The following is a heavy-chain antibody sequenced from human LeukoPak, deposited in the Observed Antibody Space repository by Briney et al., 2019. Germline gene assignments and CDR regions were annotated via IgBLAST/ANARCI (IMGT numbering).Heavy chain of an antibody. J-gene: IGHJ4*02. D-gene: IGHD1-26*01. CDR1: GFTFSSYA. V-gene: IGHV3-23*01. Sequence: GGSLRLSCAASGFTFSSYAMSWVRQAPGKGLEWVSAISGSGGSTYYADSVKGRFTISRDNSKNTLYLQLNSLRAEDTAVYYCAKVFSGSYFFPFDYWGQGTLVTVSS. CDR3: AKVFSGSYFFPFDY. CDR2: ISGSGGST.